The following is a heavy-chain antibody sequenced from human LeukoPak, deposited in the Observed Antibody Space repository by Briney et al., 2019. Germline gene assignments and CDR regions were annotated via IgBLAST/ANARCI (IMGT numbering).Heavy chain of an antibody. V-gene: IGHV3-30*04. Sequence: PGRSLRLSCAASGFTFSSYAMHWVRQAPGKGLDWVAVISYDGSNKYYADSVKGRFTISRDNSKNTLYLQMNSLRAEDTAVYYCARGAMVTHFDYWGQGTLVTVSS. CDR2: ISYDGSNK. J-gene: IGHJ4*02. CDR1: GFTFSSYA. CDR3: ARGAMVTHFDY. D-gene: IGHD5-18*01.